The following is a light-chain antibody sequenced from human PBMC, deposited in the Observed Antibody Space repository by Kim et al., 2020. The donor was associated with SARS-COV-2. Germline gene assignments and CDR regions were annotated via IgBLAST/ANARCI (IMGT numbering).Light chain of an antibody. CDR3: QTWESGTTVL. J-gene: IGLJ2*01. CDR1: ALDKRY. V-gene: IGLV3-1*01. Sequence: SYELTQPPSVSVSPGQTATITCSGDALDKRYTCWYQQRPGHSPLLVIYQDNKRPSGVPERFSGSNSGNTATLTIAGAQPMDEADYYCQTWESGTTVLFGGGTQLTVL. CDR2: QDN.